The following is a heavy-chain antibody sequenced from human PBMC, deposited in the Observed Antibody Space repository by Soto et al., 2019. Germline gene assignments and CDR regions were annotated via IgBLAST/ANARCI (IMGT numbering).Heavy chain of an antibody. CDR3: ARRSYYYDSSGPHAFDI. J-gene: IGHJ3*02. Sequence: ASVKVSCKASGYTFTGYYMHWVRQAPGQGLEWMGWINPNSGGTNYAQKFQGWVTMTRDTSISTAYMELSRLRSDDTAVYYCARRSYYYDSSGPHAFDIWGQGTMVTVSS. CDR2: INPNSGGT. D-gene: IGHD3-22*01. CDR1: GYTFTGYY. V-gene: IGHV1-2*04.